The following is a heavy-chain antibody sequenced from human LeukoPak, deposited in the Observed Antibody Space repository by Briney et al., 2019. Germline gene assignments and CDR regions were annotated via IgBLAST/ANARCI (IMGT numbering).Heavy chain of an antibody. D-gene: IGHD4-23*01. V-gene: IGHV3-9*01. CDR2: ISWNSGTI. CDR3: AETTNYGANPFDY. Sequence: GRSLRLSCAASGFTFDDYAMHWVRQAPGKGLEWVSGISWNSGTIGYADSVKGRFTISRDNSKNTLFLQLNSLTAEDTAVYYCAETTNYGANPFDYWGQGTLVTVSS. J-gene: IGHJ4*02. CDR1: GFTFDDYA.